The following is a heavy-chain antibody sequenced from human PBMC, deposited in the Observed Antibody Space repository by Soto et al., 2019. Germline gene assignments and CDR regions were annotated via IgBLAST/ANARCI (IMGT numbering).Heavy chain of an antibody. CDR1: GYTFTSYD. CDR3: ARLAARDYYYYMDV. Sequence: ASVKVSCKASGYTFTSYDINWVRQATGQGLEWMGWMNPNSGNTGYAQKFQGRVTMTRNTSISTAYMELSSLRSEDTAVYYCARLAARDYYYYMDVWGKGTTVTVSS. V-gene: IGHV1-8*01. D-gene: IGHD6-6*01. J-gene: IGHJ6*03. CDR2: MNPNSGNT.